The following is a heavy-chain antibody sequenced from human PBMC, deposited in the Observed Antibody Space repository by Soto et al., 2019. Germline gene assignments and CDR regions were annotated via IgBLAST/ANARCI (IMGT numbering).Heavy chain of an antibody. D-gene: IGHD2-15*01. Sequence: QVQLVQSGAEVKKPGASVKVSCKAAGYTFTSYYMHWVRQAPGQGLEWMGIINPSGGSTSYAQKFQGRVTMTRDTSTSTVYMELSSLRSEDTAVYDCARDQDTDLFDYWGQGTLVTVSS. CDR3: ARDQDTDLFDY. J-gene: IGHJ4*02. V-gene: IGHV1-46*03. CDR1: GYTFTSYY. CDR2: INPSGGST.